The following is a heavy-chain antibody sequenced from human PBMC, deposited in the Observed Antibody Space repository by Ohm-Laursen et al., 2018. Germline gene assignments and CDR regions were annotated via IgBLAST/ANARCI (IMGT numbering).Heavy chain of an antibody. CDR1: GFTFHHYA. Sequence: SLRLSCPASGFTFHHYAMHWVRQAPGKGLEWVSGISWNSGSIGYADSVKGRFTISRDNAKNSLYLQMNSLRAEDTALYYCAKADSIAVAGNVPTLFDPWGQGTLVTVSS. V-gene: IGHV3-9*01. CDR2: ISWNSGSI. J-gene: IGHJ5*02. D-gene: IGHD6-19*01. CDR3: AKADSIAVAGNVPTLFDP.